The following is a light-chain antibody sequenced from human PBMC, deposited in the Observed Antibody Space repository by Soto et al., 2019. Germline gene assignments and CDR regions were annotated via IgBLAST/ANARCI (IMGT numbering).Light chain of an antibody. CDR2: EAS. Sequence: QSVLTQPACVSGSPGQSITISCTGTSSDIRASNLVSWYQQYPGKAPKLMIYEASKRPAGVSDRFSGSKSGNTAPLTISGLLAEDEADCYCCSYAPKTIHVFGTGTKVTVL. V-gene: IGLV2-23*01. CDR3: CSYAPKTIHV. J-gene: IGLJ1*01. CDR1: SSDIRASNL.